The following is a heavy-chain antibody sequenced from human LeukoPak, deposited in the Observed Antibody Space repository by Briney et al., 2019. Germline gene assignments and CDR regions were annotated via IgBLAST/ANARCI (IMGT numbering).Heavy chain of an antibody. V-gene: IGHV3-48*04. CDR1: GFTFSSYS. CDR2: ISSSNNRM. Sequence: GGSLRLSCVASGFTFSSYSMNWVRQAPGKGLEWVSYISSSNNRMSYADSVKGRFTISRDNAKNSLYLQMNNLRAEDTAVYYCARDYSGSGSSYDYWGQGTLVTVSS. J-gene: IGHJ4*02. D-gene: IGHD3-10*01. CDR3: ARDYSGSGSSYDY.